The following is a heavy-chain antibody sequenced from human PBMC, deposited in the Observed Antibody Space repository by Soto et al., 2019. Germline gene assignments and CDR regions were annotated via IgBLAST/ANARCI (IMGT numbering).Heavy chain of an antibody. D-gene: IGHD3-3*01. J-gene: IGHJ6*02. Sequence: VSLRLSCSASMFRVNSNYMSWVRPAPGTGLEWVSVIYSGGSTYYADSVKGRFTISRDNSKNTLYFQKNRLRAEDTAVYYCASAKSITIFGVVISTGPPFGMDVWGQENTVTVSS. CDR3: ASAKSITIFGVVISTGPPFGMDV. CDR1: MFRVNSNY. CDR2: IYSGGST. V-gene: IGHV3-53*01.